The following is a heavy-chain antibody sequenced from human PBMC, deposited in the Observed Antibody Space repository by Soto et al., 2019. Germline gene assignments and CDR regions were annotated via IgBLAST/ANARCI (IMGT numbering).Heavy chain of an antibody. Sequence: ASVKVSCKASGYNFKTYGVTWVRQAPGQGLEWMGWISPNSGDTTYAQSLQGRITITTDTSTSTVYMELRSLRSDDTAVYYCAKDNDYDYIWGSPQFNWFDPWGQGTLVTVSS. CDR3: AKDNDYDYIWGSPQFNWFDP. V-gene: IGHV1-18*01. CDR1: GYNFKTYG. D-gene: IGHD3-16*01. J-gene: IGHJ5*02. CDR2: ISPNSGDT.